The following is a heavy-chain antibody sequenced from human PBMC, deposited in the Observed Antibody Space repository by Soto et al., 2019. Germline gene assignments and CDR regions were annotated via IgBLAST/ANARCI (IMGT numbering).Heavy chain of an antibody. J-gene: IGHJ4*02. Sequence: QVQLVQSGAEVKKPGSSVKVSCKASGGTFSSYTISWVRQAPGQGLEWMGRIIPILGIANYAQKFQGRVTITADKSTSTAYMELSSLRSEDTAAYYCARDLAPNYYGSGSFGYWGQGTLVTVSS. CDR3: ARDLAPNYYGSGSFGY. D-gene: IGHD3-10*01. CDR2: IIPILGIA. V-gene: IGHV1-69*08. CDR1: GGTFSSYT.